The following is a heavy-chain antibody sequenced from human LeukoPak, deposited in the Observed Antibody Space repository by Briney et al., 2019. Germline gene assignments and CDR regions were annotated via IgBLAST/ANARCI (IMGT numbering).Heavy chain of an antibody. D-gene: IGHD2-2*01. CDR2: MNPNSGNT. CDR1: GYTFTSYD. Sequence: ASVKVSCKASGYTFTSYDINWVRQATGQGLEWMGWMNPNSGNTGYAQKFQGRVTMTRNTSISTAYMELSSLRSEDTAVYYCAALHCSSTSCYLDYWGRGTLVTVSS. V-gene: IGHV1-8*01. J-gene: IGHJ4*02. CDR3: AALHCSSTSCYLDY.